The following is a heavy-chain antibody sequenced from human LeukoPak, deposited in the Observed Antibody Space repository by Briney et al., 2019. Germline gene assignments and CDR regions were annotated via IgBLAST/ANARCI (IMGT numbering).Heavy chain of an antibody. CDR2: ISSSGGST. J-gene: IGHJ3*02. D-gene: IGHD3/OR15-3a*01. CDR1: GFTFSSYA. Sequence: GGSLRLSCAAAGFTFSSYAMSWVRQAPGKGLEGVSVISSSGGSTYYADSVKGRFTISRDNSKNTLYLQMNSLRAEDTAVYYCARYGLGAHAFDIWGQGTMVTVSS. CDR3: ARYGLGAHAFDI. V-gene: IGHV3-23*01.